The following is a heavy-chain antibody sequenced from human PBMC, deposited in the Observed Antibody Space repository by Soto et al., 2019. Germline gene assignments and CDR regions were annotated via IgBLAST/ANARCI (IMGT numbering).Heavy chain of an antibody. Sequence: SVKVSCKASGGTFSSYAISWVRQAPGQGLEWMGGIIPIFGTANYAQKFQGRVTITADESTSTAYMELSSLRSEDTAVYYCARVRHLYGSEAYDIWGQGTMVTVSS. CDR1: GGTFSSYA. CDR2: IIPIFGTA. CDR3: ARVRHLYGSEAYDI. D-gene: IGHD3-10*01. J-gene: IGHJ3*02. V-gene: IGHV1-69*13.